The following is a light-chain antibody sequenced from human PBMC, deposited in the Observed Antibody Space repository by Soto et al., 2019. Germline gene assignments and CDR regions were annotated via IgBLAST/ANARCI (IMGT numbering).Light chain of an antibody. CDR2: SNN. CDR1: SSNIGSNT. CDR3: ATWDDGLSAYV. J-gene: IGLJ1*01. V-gene: IGLV1-44*01. Sequence: QPVLAQPPSASGTPGQRVTFSCSGTSSNIGSNTVSWFQHLPRTAPKLLIFSNNQRPSGVPDRFSGSKSGTSASLAISGLQSEDEADYYCATWDDGLSAYVFGTGTKLTVL.